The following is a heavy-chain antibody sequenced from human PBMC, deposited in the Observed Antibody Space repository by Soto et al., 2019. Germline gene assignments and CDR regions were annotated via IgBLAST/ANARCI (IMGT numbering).Heavy chain of an antibody. J-gene: IGHJ4*02. CDR2: ISGSGDST. V-gene: IGHV3-23*01. CDR1: GFSFRNSA. CDR3: AKDGTFPFDY. D-gene: IGHD1-26*01. Sequence: PGGSLRLSCAVSGFSFRNSAMGWVRQAPGKGLEWVSGISGSGDSTYYADSVKGRFSISRDSSKNTLYLQTNSLRADDTAVYYCAKDGTFPFDYWGQGSLVTVSS.